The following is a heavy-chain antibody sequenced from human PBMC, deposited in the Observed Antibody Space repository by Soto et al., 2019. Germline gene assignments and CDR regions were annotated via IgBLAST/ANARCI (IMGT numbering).Heavy chain of an antibody. V-gene: IGHV4-30-2*01. CDR2: IYHSGST. CDR3: ATMTTLTTRAIDI. Sequence: QPQLQESGSGLVKPSQTLSLTCAVAGGSISSGGYSWNWIRQPPGKGLEWIGYIYHSGSTYYNPSLKSRVTISLDRSKDQFSLKLSSVTAADTAVYYCATMTTLTTRAIDIWGQGTMVTVSS. CDR1: GGSISSGGYS. J-gene: IGHJ3*02. D-gene: IGHD4-17*01.